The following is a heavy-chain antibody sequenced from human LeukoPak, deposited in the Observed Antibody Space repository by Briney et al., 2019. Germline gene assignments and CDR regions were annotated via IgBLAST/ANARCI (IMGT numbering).Heavy chain of an antibody. Sequence: GGSLRISCAASRFTFSSYEMNWVRQAPGKGLEWVASIKEDGREKYYVDSVKGRFTISRDNAKNSVYLQMNSLRAEDTAVYYCARDWSDGFDYWGQGTLVTVSS. CDR3: ARDWSDGFDY. CDR1: RFTFSSYE. J-gene: IGHJ4*02. V-gene: IGHV3-7*01. D-gene: IGHD3-3*01. CDR2: IKEDGREK.